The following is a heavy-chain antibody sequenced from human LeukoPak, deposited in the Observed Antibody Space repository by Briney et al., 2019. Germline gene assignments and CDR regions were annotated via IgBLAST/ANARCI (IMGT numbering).Heavy chain of an antibody. Sequence: PGGSLRLSCAASGFTFSSYAMHWVRKAPGKALEWVAVISYDGSNKYYADSVRGRFTISRDNSKNTLYLQMNSLRAEDTAVFYCAKDLYLRDFRSGYFDYWGQGIPVTVSS. V-gene: IGHV3-30-3*01. CDR1: GFTFSSYA. CDR2: ISYDGSNK. D-gene: IGHD3-3*01. J-gene: IGHJ4*02. CDR3: AKDLYLRDFRSGYFDY.